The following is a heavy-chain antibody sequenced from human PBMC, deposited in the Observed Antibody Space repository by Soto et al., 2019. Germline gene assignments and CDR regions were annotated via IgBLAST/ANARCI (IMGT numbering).Heavy chain of an antibody. CDR2: ISAYNGNT. Sequence: GASVKVSCKASGYTFTSYGISWVRQAPGQGLEWMGWISAYNGNTNYAQKLQGRVTMTTDTSTSTAYMELRSLRSDDTAVYYCARDTLGYCTNGVCYTVRPDYYYYGMDVWGQGTTVTVS. CDR1: GYTFTSYG. D-gene: IGHD2-8*01. V-gene: IGHV1-18*01. J-gene: IGHJ6*02. CDR3: ARDTLGYCTNGVCYTVRPDYYYYGMDV.